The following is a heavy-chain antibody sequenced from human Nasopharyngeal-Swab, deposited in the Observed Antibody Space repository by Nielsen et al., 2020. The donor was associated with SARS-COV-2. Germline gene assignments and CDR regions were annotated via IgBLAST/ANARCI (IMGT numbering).Heavy chain of an antibody. CDR2: ISYDGSNK. Sequence: GESLKISCAASGFTFSSYAMHWVRQAPGKGLEWVAVISYDGSNKYYADSVKGRFTISRDNSKNTLYLQMNRLRAEDTAVYYCARVGVGYCSGTSCGGFDYWGQGTLVTVSS. CDR3: ARVGVGYCSGTSCGGFDY. D-gene: IGHD2-2*01. CDR1: GFTFSSYA. J-gene: IGHJ4*02. V-gene: IGHV3-30*14.